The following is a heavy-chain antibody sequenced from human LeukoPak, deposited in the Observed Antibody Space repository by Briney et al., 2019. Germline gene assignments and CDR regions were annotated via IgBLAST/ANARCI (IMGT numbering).Heavy chain of an antibody. Sequence: PGRSLRLSCAASGFTFSNYALRWVRQAPGKGLEWVAVISNDGINKYYADSVKGRFSISRDNSRNTLYLQMNSLRGEDTAVYYCARADVIVGATFPFDYWGQGILVTVSS. V-gene: IGHV3-30-3*01. CDR1: GFTFSNYA. D-gene: IGHD1-26*01. J-gene: IGHJ4*02. CDR3: ARADVIVGATFPFDY. CDR2: ISNDGINK.